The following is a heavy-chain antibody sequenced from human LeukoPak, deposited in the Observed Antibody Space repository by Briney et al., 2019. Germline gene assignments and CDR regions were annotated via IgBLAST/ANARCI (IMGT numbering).Heavy chain of an antibody. V-gene: IGHV3-64*01. CDR3: ARADITGTSYYFDY. CDR1: GFTFSSYA. D-gene: IGHD1-20*01. Sequence: GGSLRLSCAASGFTFSSYAMHWVRQAPGKGLEYVSAISSNGGSTYYASSVKGRFTISRDNSKNTLYLQMGSLRAEDMAVYYCARADITGTSYYFDYWGQGTLVTVSS. CDR2: ISSNGGST. J-gene: IGHJ4*02.